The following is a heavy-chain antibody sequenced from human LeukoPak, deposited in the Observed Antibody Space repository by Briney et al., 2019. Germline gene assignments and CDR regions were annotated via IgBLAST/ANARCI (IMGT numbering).Heavy chain of an antibody. V-gene: IGHV3-7*01. CDR2: IKQDGSEK. J-gene: IGHJ6*02. CDR1: GFTFSSYW. Sequence: GGSLRLSCAASGFTFSSYWMSWVRQAAGKGLEWVANIKQDGSEKYYVDSVKGRFTISRDNAKNSLYLQMNSLRAEDTAVYYCASAQGYYYYYGMDVWGQGTTVTVSS. CDR3: ASAQGYYYYYGMDV.